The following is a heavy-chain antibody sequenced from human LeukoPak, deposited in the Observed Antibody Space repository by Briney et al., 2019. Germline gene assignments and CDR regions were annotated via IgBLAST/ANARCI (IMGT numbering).Heavy chain of an antibody. J-gene: IGHJ4*02. D-gene: IGHD3-22*01. Sequence: ASVKVSCKASGYTFTSYGISWVRQAPGQGLEWMGWISAYNGNTNYAQKLQGRVTMTTDTSTSTAYMELRSLRSDDTAVYYCARVAIIYYYDSSSVDYWGQGTLVTVSS. CDR1: GYTFTSYG. CDR2: ISAYNGNT. V-gene: IGHV1-18*01. CDR3: ARVAIIYYYDSSSVDY.